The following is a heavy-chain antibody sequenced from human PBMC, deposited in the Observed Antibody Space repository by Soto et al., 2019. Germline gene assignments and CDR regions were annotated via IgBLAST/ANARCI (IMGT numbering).Heavy chain of an antibody. CDR2: IIPIFGPA. Sequence: QVHLVQSGSEVKKPGSSVRVSCKASGGSVSNSAISWLRQAPGQGLEWMGGIIPIFGPAIYARKFQGRFTISADESTGTAYMELNNVRSDDTAVYYCGRGSSLTKVEYWGQGTLVTVSS. CDR1: GGSVSNSA. J-gene: IGHJ4*02. D-gene: IGHD6-6*01. V-gene: IGHV1-69*01. CDR3: GRGSSLTKVEY.